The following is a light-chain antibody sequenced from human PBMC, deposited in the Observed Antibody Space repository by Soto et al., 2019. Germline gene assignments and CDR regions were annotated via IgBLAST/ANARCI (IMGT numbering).Light chain of an antibody. CDR2: AAS. V-gene: IGKV1-39*01. J-gene: IGKJ1*01. Sequence: DLQMTQSPSSLSASVGDRVTITCRASQNIINYLNWYQEKPGKAPKLLIYAASSLQSGVPSRFSGSESGTYFTLTISSLQREDFATYYCQQSYNTPWTFGQGTKVEIK. CDR1: QNIINY. CDR3: QQSYNTPWT.